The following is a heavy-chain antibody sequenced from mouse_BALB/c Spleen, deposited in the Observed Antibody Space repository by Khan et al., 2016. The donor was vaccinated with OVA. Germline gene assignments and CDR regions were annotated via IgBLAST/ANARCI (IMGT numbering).Heavy chain of an antibody. Sequence: QIQLVQSGPELKKPGETVKISCKASGYTFTKNGMNWVKHAPGKGLKWMGWINTYTGEPTYVDDFKGRFAFSLDTSASTAYLPINNLKNEDTATYFCARVVYSGTMDYWGQGTTVTVSS. CDR2: INTYTGEP. CDR3: ARVVYSGTMDY. D-gene: IGHD1-1*02. V-gene: IGHV9-3-1*01. J-gene: IGHJ4*01. CDR1: GYTFTKNG.